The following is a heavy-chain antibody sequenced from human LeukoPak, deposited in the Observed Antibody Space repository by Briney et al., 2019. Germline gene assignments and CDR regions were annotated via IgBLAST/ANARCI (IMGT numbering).Heavy chain of an antibody. CDR2: IYHSGST. J-gene: IGHJ6*03. V-gene: IGHV4-38-2*02. CDR3: ASASTPYYYYYYMDV. Sequence: SETLSLTCTVSGYSISSGYYWGWIRQSPGKGLEWIGSIYHSGSTYYNPSLKSRVTISVDTSKNQFSLKLSSVTAADTAVYYCASASTPYYYYYYMDVWGKGTTVTVSS. CDR1: GYSISSGYY.